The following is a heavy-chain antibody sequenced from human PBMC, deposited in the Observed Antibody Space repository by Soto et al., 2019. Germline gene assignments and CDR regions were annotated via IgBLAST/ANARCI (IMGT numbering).Heavy chain of an antibody. CDR1: GYTFTSYY. J-gene: IGHJ6*02. CDR3: ARGGDFWSGYYTGSYYGMDV. V-gene: IGHV1-46*01. D-gene: IGHD3-3*01. Sequence: QVQLVQSGAEVKKPGASVKVSCKASGYTFTSYYMHWVRQAPGQGLEWMGIINPSGGSTSYAQKFQGRVTMTRDPSTSTVYMELSSLRSEDTAVYYCARGGDFWSGYYTGSYYGMDVWGQGTTVTVSS. CDR2: INPSGGST.